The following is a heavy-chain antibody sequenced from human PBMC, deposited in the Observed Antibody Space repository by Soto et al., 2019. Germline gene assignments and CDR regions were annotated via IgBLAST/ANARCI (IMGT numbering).Heavy chain of an antibody. CDR2: MNPNSGNT. CDR1: GYTFTSYD. J-gene: IGHJ5*02. Sequence: ASVKVSCKASGYTFTSYDINWVRQATGQGLEWMGWMNPNSGNTGYAQKFQGRVTMTRNTSISTAYMELSSLRSEDTAVYYCARGGLDSSSWYDSNWFDPWGQGTLVTVSS. D-gene: IGHD6-13*01. CDR3: ARGGLDSSSWYDSNWFDP. V-gene: IGHV1-8*01.